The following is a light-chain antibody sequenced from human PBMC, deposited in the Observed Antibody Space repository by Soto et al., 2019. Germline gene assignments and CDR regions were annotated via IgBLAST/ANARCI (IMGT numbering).Light chain of an antibody. J-gene: IGKJ1*01. V-gene: IGKV1-5*01. CDR2: DAS. CDR1: RSISDW. Sequence: DIQMTQSPFTLSPSVGDRVTITCRASRSISDWLAWYQQKPGKAPKLLIFDASSLKSGVPSRFSGSGSGTEFTLTISRLQPDDVATYYCLQYSSHSWTFGQGTKVEIK. CDR3: LQYSSHSWT.